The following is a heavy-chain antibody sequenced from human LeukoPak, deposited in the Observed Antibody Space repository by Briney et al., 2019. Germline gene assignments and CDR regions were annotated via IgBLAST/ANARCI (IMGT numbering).Heavy chain of an antibody. V-gene: IGHV3-23*01. CDR1: GFTFSSYA. Sequence: GGSLRLSCAASGFTFSSYAMSWVRQAPGKGLEWVSATSGSGGSTYYADSVKGRFTISRDNSKNTLYLQMNSLRAEDTAVYYCAKSGAYSSSWSHFDYWGQGTVVTVSS. D-gene: IGHD6-13*01. J-gene: IGHJ4*02. CDR3: AKSGAYSSSWSHFDY. CDR2: TSGSGGST.